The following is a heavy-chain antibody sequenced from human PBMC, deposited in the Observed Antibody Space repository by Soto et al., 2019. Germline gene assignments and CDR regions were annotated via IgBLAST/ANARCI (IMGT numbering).Heavy chain of an antibody. CDR1: GFTFSSSW. V-gene: IGHV3-74*01. Sequence: EGQLEESGGALVQPGGSLRLSCAASGFTFSSSWMHWVRQVPGGGLVWISRIKYDGSTTNYAASVQGRFTISRDNADNMVYLQMYSLRADDTAVYYCARGALGRYLFGPWGQGTLVRVSS. CDR2: IKYDGSTT. J-gene: IGHJ5*02. CDR3: ARGALGRYLFGP. D-gene: IGHD2-15*01.